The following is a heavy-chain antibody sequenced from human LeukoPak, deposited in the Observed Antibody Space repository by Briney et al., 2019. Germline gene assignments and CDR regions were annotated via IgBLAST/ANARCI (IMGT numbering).Heavy chain of an antibody. J-gene: IGHJ4*02. CDR2: IYYSGST. D-gene: IGHD4-23*01. CDR3: ARAPSDGGADY. Sequence: PSETLSLTCTVSGGSISSYYWSWIRQPPGKGLEWIGYIYYSGSTNYNPSLKSRVTTSVDTSKNQFSLKLSSVTAADTAVYYCARAPSDGGADYWGQGTLVTVSS. CDR1: GGSISSYY. V-gene: IGHV4-59*01.